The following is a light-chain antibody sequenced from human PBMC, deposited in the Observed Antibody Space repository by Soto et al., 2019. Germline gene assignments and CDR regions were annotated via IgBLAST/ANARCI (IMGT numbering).Light chain of an antibody. CDR2: GAS. CDR1: QSVNNNY. V-gene: IGKV3-20*01. CDR3: QQYGDSPFT. Sequence: EILLTQSPGTLALSPGGRATLSCRASQSVNNNYLTWYQQKRGQAPRLLIHGASSRATGIPDRFSGSGSGTDFTLTISRLEPEDSAVYYCQQYGDSPFTFGPGTKVGIK. J-gene: IGKJ3*01.